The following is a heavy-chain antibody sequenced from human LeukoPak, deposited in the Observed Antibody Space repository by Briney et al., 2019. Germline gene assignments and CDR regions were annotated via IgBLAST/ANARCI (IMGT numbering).Heavy chain of an antibody. J-gene: IGHJ6*03. Sequence: ASVTVSFKASGYTFTSYDINWVRQATGQGLEWMGWMNPNSGNTGYAQKFQGRVTMTRNTSISTAYMELSSLRSEDTAVYYCASGGGPLTIFGVVIASPPYYYMDVWGKGTTVTVSS. CDR3: ASGGGPLTIFGVVIASPPYYYMDV. CDR2: MNPNSGNT. V-gene: IGHV1-8*01. D-gene: IGHD3-3*01. CDR1: GYTFTSYD.